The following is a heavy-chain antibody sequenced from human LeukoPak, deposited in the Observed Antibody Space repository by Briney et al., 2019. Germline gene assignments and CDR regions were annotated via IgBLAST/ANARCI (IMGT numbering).Heavy chain of an antibody. Sequence: SETLSLTRTVSGGSISSYYWSWIRQPAGKGLEWIGRIYTSGSTNYNPSLKSRVTMSVDTSKNQFSLKLSSVTAADTAVYYCAREAARGYYYYYYMDVWGKGTTVTVSS. CDR3: AREAARGYYYYYYMDV. D-gene: IGHD6-6*01. J-gene: IGHJ6*03. V-gene: IGHV4-4*07. CDR2: IYTSGST. CDR1: GGSISSYY.